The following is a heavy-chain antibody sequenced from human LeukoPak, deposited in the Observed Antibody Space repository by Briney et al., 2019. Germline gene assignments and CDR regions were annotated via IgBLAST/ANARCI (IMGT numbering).Heavy chain of an antibody. D-gene: IGHD3-22*01. CDR3: AKVHLTYYYDSSGYGFQDY. CDR1: GFTFSSYA. Sequence: PGRSLRLSCAASGFTFSSYAMHWVRQAPGKGLEWVTVISYDGGNKFYADSVRGRFTISRDNSKNTVYLQMNSLRAEDTAVYYCAKVHLTYYYDSSGYGFQDYWGQGTLVTVSS. CDR2: ISYDGGNK. J-gene: IGHJ4*02. V-gene: IGHV3-30*18.